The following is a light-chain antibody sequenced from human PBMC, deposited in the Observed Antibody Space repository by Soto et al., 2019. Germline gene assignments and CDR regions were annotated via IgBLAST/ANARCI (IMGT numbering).Light chain of an antibody. CDR2: AAS. V-gene: IGKV1-39*01. CDR1: QSISSW. CDR3: QQSSRTPVT. J-gene: IGKJ5*01. Sequence: DIQITQSPSTLSASLGDRVTITCRASQSISSWLAWYQQKPGKAPNLLIYAASTLQRGVPSRFSGSGSGTDFTLTISSLQAEDFATYYCQQSSRTPVTFGQGTRLEIK.